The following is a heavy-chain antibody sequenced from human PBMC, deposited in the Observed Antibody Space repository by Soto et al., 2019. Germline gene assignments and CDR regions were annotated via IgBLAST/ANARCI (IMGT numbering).Heavy chain of an antibody. J-gene: IGHJ4*02. CDR1: GGTFSSYA. CDR2: IIPIFGTA. V-gene: IGHV1-69*12. D-gene: IGHD3-16*01. Sequence: QVQLVQSGAEVKKPGSSVKVSCKASGGTFSSYAISWVRQAPGQGLEWMGGIIPIFGTANYAQKFQGRVTITADESTSTAYMELSSLRSEDTAVYYCARFSDYVWGSHPALGLDYWGQGTLVTVSS. CDR3: ARFSDYVWGSHPALGLDY.